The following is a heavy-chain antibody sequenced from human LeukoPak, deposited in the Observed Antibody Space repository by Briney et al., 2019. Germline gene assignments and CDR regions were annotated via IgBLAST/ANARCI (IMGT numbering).Heavy chain of an antibody. V-gene: IGHV4-39*07. CDR2: IYHSGST. CDR3: ARDRGPAAAIFDY. J-gene: IGHJ4*02. Sequence: SETLSLTCTVSGGSISSSSYYWGWIRQPPGKGLEWIGSIYHSGSTYYNPSLKSRVTISVDTSKNQFSLKLSSVTAADTAVYYCARDRGPAAAIFDYWGQGTLVTVSS. D-gene: IGHD2-2*01. CDR1: GGSISSSSYY.